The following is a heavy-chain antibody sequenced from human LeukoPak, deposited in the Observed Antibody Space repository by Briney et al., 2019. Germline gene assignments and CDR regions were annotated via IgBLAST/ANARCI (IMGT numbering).Heavy chain of an antibody. Sequence: GGSLRLSCAASGCTFSSYVMHWFRQAPGKGLEWVAVISYDGTSKYYADSVKGRFTIPRDNSKNTLYLQMNSLRPEDTAAYYCARAGDGYNSHFDSWGQGTLVTVSS. J-gene: IGHJ4*02. V-gene: IGHV3-30-3*01. CDR2: ISYDGTSK. D-gene: IGHD5-24*01. CDR1: GCTFSSYV. CDR3: ARAGDGYNSHFDS.